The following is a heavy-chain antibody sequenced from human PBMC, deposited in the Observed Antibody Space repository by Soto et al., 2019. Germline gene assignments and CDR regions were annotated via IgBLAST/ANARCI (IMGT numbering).Heavy chain of an antibody. CDR2: ISYDGSNK. CDR1: EFTFSSYC. J-gene: IGHJ6*03. V-gene: IGHV3-30*18. D-gene: IGHD6-13*01. CDR3: AKDAVTSIAAAGDYYYYYMDV. Sequence: PGGSLRLSSAASEFTFSSYCMRGVRQAPGKGLEWVAVISYDGSNKYYADSVKGRFTISRDNSKNTLYLQMNSLRAEDTAVYYCAKDAVTSIAAAGDYYYYYMDVWGKGTTVTVSS.